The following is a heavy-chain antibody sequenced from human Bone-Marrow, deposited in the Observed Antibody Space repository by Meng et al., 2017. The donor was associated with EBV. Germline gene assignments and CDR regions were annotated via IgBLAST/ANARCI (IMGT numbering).Heavy chain of an antibody. Sequence: QPRVRVAGPGQVNPSETLSLTCTVSGDSLSSFYYWGWIRQPPGRGLEWIGSVHYTGSTYYSPSLKSRVTVSVDTSKNQFSLRLTSVTAADTAVYYCARPFPSWQSPRLDPFGAWGQGTLVTVAS. V-gene: IGHV4-39*01. CDR3: ARPFPSWQSPRLDPFGA. D-gene: IGHD6-19*01. CDR2: VHYTGST. CDR1: GDSLSSFYY. J-gene: IGHJ5*02.